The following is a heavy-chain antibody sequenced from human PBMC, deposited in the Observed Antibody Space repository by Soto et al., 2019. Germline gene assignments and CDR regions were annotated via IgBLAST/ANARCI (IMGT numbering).Heavy chain of an antibody. D-gene: IGHD1-7*01. V-gene: IGHV4-39*01. CDR3: ARPVYNGNLFANAARFDP. CDR1: GGSIRSHGYY. Sequence: QLRLQESGPGLVKPSDTLALTCSVSGGSIRSHGYYWAWIRQPPGKGLEWIGSMYYSGTTYYNPSLKSRVTLSIDSSKNQFSLKVKSVTAADTAVYYCARPVYNGNLFANAARFDPWGQGTLVTVSS. CDR2: MYYSGTT. J-gene: IGHJ5*02.